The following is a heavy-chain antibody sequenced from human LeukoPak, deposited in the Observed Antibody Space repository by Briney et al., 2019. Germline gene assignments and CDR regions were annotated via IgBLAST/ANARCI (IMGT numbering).Heavy chain of an antibody. V-gene: IGHV4-39*07. Sequence: SETLSLTCTVSGGSISSSSYYWGWIRQPPGKGLEWIGSIYYSGSTYYNPSLKSRVTISVDTSKNQFSLKLSSVTAADTAVYYFASIPLRFWEGSRTWSAPWGQGTLVTV. D-gene: IGHD3-3*01. CDR3: ASIPLRFWEGSRTWSAP. CDR1: GGSISSSSYY. J-gene: IGHJ5*02. CDR2: IYYSGST.